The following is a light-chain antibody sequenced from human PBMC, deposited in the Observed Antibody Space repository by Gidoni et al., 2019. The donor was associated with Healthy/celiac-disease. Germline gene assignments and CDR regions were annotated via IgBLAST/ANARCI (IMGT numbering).Light chain of an antibody. CDR3: QQYDDLLIFT. J-gene: IGKJ3*01. CDR2: DAS. V-gene: IGKV1-33*01. CDR1: QDISNY. Sequence: DIQMTQSPSSLSASVGDRVTITCQASQDISNYLNWYQQKPGKAPELLIYDASNLETGVASRFSGSGPETDFTFTISGLLPEYVATYYCQQYDDLLIFTFGPGTKVDIK.